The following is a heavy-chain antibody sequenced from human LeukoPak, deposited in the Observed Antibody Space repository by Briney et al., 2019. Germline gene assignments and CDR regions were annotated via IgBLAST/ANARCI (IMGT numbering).Heavy chain of an antibody. Sequence: GASVKVSCKVSGYTLTELSMHWVRQAPGKGLEWMGGFDPEDGETIYAQKFQGRVTMTEDTSTDTAYMELSSLRSEDTAVYYCATSPDPTHRKLRFLEWSFYYWGQGTLVTVSS. D-gene: IGHD3-3*01. V-gene: IGHV1-24*01. CDR1: GYTLTELS. CDR2: FDPEDGET. J-gene: IGHJ4*02. CDR3: ATSPDPTHRKLRFLEWSFYY.